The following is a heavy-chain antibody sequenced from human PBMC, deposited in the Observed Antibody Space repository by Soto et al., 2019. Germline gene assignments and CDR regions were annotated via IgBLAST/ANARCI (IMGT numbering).Heavy chain of an antibody. J-gene: IGHJ5*02. CDR3: ARGRLEPNWFDP. V-gene: IGHV1-69*13. Sequence: SVKVSCKASGGTFSSYAISWVRQAPGQGLEWMGGLIPIFGTANYAQKFQGRVTITADESTSTAYMELSSLRSEDTAVYYCARGRLEPNWFDPWGQGTLVTVSS. D-gene: IGHD1-1*01. CDR2: LIPIFGTA. CDR1: GGTFSSYA.